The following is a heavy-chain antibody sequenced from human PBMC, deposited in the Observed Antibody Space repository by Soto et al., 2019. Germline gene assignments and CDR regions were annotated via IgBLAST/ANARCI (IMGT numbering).Heavy chain of an antibody. CDR2: TYYKSKWNN. D-gene: IGHD3-10*01. J-gene: IGHJ6*02. V-gene: IGHV6-1*01. Sequence: SEPLSLSGFVSGCRVCSNSAGWTLTRQSPSRCLEWLGRTYYKSKWNNDYALSVKSRITINPDTSKNQFSLHLYSVTPEDTAVYYCTGITWFRGMDVWGQGTPVTVSS. CDR3: TGITWFRGMDV. CDR1: GCRVCSNSAG.